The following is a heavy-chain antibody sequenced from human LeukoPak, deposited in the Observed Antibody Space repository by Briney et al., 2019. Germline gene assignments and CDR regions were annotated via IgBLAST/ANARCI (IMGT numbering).Heavy chain of an antibody. J-gene: IGHJ4*02. Sequence: ASVKVSCKASGYTFTSYAMHWVRQAPGQRLEWMGWINAGNGNTKYSQKFQGRVTITRDTSASTAYMELSSLRSEDTAVYYCARDFLVVVPAAMGYWGQGTLVTVSS. D-gene: IGHD2-2*01. CDR2: INAGNGNT. CDR1: GYTFTSYA. CDR3: ARDFLVVVPAAMGY. V-gene: IGHV1-3*01.